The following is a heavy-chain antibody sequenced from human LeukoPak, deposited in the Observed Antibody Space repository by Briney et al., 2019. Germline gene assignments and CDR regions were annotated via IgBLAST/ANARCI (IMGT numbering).Heavy chain of an antibody. V-gene: IGHV5-51*01. Sequence: GEALNISCKGSGYSFTSYWIGWVRQMPGKGLEWMGIIYPGDSDTRYSPSFQGQVTISADKSISTAYLQWSSLKASDTAMYYCARQRDNWNDNFDYWGQGTLVTVSS. D-gene: IGHD1-20*01. CDR1: GYSFTSYW. CDR3: ARQRDNWNDNFDY. J-gene: IGHJ4*02. CDR2: IYPGDSDT.